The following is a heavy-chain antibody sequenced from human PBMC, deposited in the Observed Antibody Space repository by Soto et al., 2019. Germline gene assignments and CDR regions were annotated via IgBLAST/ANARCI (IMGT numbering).Heavy chain of an antibody. CDR1: GGSISSSSYY. CDR3: AREWRYSYGPANWFDP. V-gene: IGHV4-39*07. Sequence: SETLSLTCTVSGGSISSSSYYWGWIRQPPGKGLEWIGSIYYSGSTYYNPSLKSRVTIPVDTSKNQFSLKLSSVTAADTAVYYCAREWRYSYGPANWFDPWGQGTLVTVSS. J-gene: IGHJ5*02. D-gene: IGHD5-18*01. CDR2: IYYSGST.